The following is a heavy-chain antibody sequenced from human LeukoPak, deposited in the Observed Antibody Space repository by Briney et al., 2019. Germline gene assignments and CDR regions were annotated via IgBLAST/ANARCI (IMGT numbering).Heavy chain of an antibody. V-gene: IGHV1-69*06. Sequence: ASVKVSCKASGGTFSSYAISWVRQAPGQGLEWMGGIIPIFGTANYAQKFQGRVTINADKSTSTAYMELSSLRSEDTAVYYCARERYYDFWSGPYYFDYWGQGTLVTVSS. J-gene: IGHJ4*02. CDR3: ARERYYDFWSGPYYFDY. D-gene: IGHD3-3*01. CDR1: GGTFSSYA. CDR2: IIPIFGTA.